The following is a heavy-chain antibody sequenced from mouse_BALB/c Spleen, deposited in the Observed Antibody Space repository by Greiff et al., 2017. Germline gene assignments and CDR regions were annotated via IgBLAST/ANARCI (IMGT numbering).Heavy chain of an antibody. CDR1: GYTFTSYW. Sequence: QVHVKQSGPELVRPGASVKMSCKASGYTFTSYWMHWVKQRPGQGLEWIGMIDPSNSETRLNQKFKDKATLNVDKSSNTAYMQLSSLTSEDSAVYYCARSLGYDGYYGGYFDYWGQGTTLTVSS. J-gene: IGHJ2*01. CDR3: ARSLGYDGYYGGYFDY. CDR2: IDPSNSET. V-gene: IGHV1S127*01. D-gene: IGHD2-3*01.